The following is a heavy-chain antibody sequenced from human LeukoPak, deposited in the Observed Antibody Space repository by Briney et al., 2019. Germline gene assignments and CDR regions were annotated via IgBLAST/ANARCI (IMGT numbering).Heavy chain of an antibody. CDR2: IYYSGST. CDR1: GDSITSSNYY. J-gene: IGHJ6*02. Sequence: PSETLSLTCTVSGDSITSSNYYWGWIRQPPGKGLEWIGSIYYSGSTYYNPSLESRVTISVDTSKNQFSLKLSSVTAADTAVFYCASSIAAAVGYYGMDVWGQGTTVTVSS. D-gene: IGHD6-13*01. V-gene: IGHV4-39*01. CDR3: ASSIAAAVGYYGMDV.